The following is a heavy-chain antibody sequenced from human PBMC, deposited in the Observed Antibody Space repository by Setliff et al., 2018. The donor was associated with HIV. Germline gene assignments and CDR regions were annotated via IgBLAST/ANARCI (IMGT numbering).Heavy chain of an antibody. Sequence: GGSLRLSCTASGFTFTNAWVNWVRQAPGTGLEWVGRFKTDGGTTDYAAPVKGRFTISRDDSKTTLYLQMNSLKTEDTAMYYCATGGGRYLHEWAYWGQGTLVTVSS. CDR2: FKTDGGTT. V-gene: IGHV3-15*01. CDR3: ATGGGRYLHEWAY. CDR1: GFTFTNAW. D-gene: IGHD3-10*01. J-gene: IGHJ4*02.